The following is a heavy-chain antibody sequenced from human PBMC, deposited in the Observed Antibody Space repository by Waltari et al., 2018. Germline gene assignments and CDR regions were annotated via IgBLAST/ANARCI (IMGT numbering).Heavy chain of an antibody. Sequence: EVQLVESGGGLVKPGGSLRLSCAASGFTFSNAWMSWVRQAPGRGLEWVGRMKSKTDGGTTDYAAPVNGRFTISRDDSKNTLYLQMNSLKTEDTAVYYCTTPAGVRAVPYWGQGTLVTVSS. CDR3: TTPAGVRAVPY. J-gene: IGHJ4*02. V-gene: IGHV3-15*01. D-gene: IGHD1-1*01. CDR1: GFTFSNAW. CDR2: MKSKTDGGTT.